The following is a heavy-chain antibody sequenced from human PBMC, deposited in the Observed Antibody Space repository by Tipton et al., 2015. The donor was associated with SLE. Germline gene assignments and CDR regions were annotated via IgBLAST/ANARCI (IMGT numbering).Heavy chain of an antibody. V-gene: IGHV4-59*08. J-gene: IGHJ5*02. CDR3: ARHPDFWSGQRWFDP. CDR1: GGSISSYY. CDR2: IYYSGST. Sequence: PGLVKPSETLSLTCTVSGGSISSYYWSWIRQPPGKGLEWIGYIYYSGSTNYNPSLKSRVTISVDTSKNQFSLKLSSVTAADTAVYYCARHPDFWSGQRWFDPWGQGTLVTVSS. D-gene: IGHD3-3*01.